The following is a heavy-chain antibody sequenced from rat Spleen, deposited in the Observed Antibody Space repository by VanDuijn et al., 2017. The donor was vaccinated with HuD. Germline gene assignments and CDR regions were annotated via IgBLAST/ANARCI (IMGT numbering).Heavy chain of an antibody. D-gene: IGHD1-12*01. CDR2: ISSGGGGI. V-gene: IGHV5-27*01. CDR1: GFTFTNYD. Sequence: EVQMVESGGGLVQPGRSLKLSCAASGFTFTNYDMAWVRQAPKKGLEWVAYISSGGGGIYYPDSVKGRFTISRDNAKNTLYLQMDSLRSEDTATYYCAKAYALLYYFDYWGQGVMVTVSS. CDR3: AKAYALLYYFDY. J-gene: IGHJ2*01.